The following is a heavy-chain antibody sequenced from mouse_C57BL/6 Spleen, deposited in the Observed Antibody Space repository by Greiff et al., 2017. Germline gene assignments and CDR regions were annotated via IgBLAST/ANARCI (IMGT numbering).Heavy chain of an antibody. Sequence: QVQLQQPGAELVMPGASVKLSCKASGYTFTSYWMHWVKQRPGQGLEWIGELDPSDSYTNYNQKFKGKSTLTVDKSSSTAYMQLSGLTSEDSAVYYCASHYLFAYWGQGTRVTVSA. CDR3: ASHYLFAY. V-gene: IGHV1-69*01. CDR1: GYTFTSYW. J-gene: IGHJ3*01. D-gene: IGHD5-5*01. CDR2: LDPSDSYT.